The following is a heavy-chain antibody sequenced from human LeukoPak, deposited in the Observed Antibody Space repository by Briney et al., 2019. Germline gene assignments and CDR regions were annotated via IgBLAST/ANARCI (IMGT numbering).Heavy chain of an antibody. D-gene: IGHD6-13*01. J-gene: IGHJ6*02. CDR3: ARHRYDSSSWFDYGMDV. CDR1: GGSFSGYY. Sequence: SETLSLTCAVYGGSFSGYYWSWIRQPPGKGLEWIGEINHSGSTNYNPSLKSRVTISVDTSKDQFSLKLSSVTAADTAVYYCARHRYDSSSWFDYGMDVWGQGTTVTVSS. CDR2: INHSGST. V-gene: IGHV4-34*01.